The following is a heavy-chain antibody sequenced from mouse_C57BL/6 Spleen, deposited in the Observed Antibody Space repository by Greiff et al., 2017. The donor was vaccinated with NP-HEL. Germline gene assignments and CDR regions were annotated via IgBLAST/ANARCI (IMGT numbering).Heavy chain of an antibody. V-gene: IGHV1-81*01. CDR3: ARREGLYYAMDY. D-gene: IGHD2-13*01. Sequence: QVQLQQSGAELARPGASVKLSCKASGYTFTSYGISWVKQRTGQGLEWIGEIYPRSGNTYYNEKFKGKATLTADKSSSTAYMELRSLTSEDSAVYFCARREGLYYAMDYWGQGTSVTVSS. CDR1: GYTFTSYG. J-gene: IGHJ4*01. CDR2: IYPRSGNT.